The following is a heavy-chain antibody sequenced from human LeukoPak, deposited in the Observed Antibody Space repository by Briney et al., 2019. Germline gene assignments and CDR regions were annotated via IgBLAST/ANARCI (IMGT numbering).Heavy chain of an antibody. D-gene: IGHD1-26*01. CDR3: ASTYSGSYYRH. V-gene: IGHV1-46*01. J-gene: IGHJ4*02. CDR2: INPSGGST. CDR1: GYTFTSYY. Sequence: ASVKVSCKASGYTFTSYYMHWVRQAPGQGLEWMEIINPSGGSTSYAQKFQGRVTMTRDMSTSTVYMELSSLRSEDTAVYYCASTYSGSYYRHWGQGTLVTVSS.